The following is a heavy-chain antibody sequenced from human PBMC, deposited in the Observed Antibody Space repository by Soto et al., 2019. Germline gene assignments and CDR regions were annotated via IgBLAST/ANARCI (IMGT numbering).Heavy chain of an antibody. CDR1: GYTFTSYG. CDR2: ISAYNGNT. J-gene: IGHJ4*02. V-gene: IGHV1-18*01. Sequence: GASVKVSCKASGYTFTSYGISWVRQAPGQGLEWMGWISAYNGNTNYAQNLQGRVTMTTDTSTSTAYMELRSLRSDDTAVYYCARVDTAMVMWYFDYWGQGTLVTSPQ. CDR3: ARVDTAMVMWYFDY. D-gene: IGHD5-18*01.